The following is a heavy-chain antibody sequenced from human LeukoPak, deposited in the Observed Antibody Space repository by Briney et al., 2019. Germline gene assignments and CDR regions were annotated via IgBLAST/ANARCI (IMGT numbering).Heavy chain of an antibody. CDR3: ARGSGWVDY. J-gene: IGHJ4*02. CDR1: GGSFSGYY. Sequence: NPSETLSLTCAVYGGSFSGYYWSWIRQPPGKGLEWIGEINHSGSTNYNPALKSRVTISVDTSKNQFSLKLSSVTAADTAVYYCARGSGWVDYWGQGTLVTVSS. V-gene: IGHV4-34*01. D-gene: IGHD6-19*01. CDR2: INHSGST.